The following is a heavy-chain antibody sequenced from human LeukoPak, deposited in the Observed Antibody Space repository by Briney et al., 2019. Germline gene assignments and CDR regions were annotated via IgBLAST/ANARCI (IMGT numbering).Heavy chain of an antibody. CDR1: GFSVSTFA. V-gene: IGHV3-30*04. CDR3: ARDRVDGTMVRSVIGYSFGMDV. Sequence: GGSLRLSCAASGFSVSTFALHWVRQAPGKGLEWVGIISFDGRSQYYADSVKGRFTISRDNSKNTVYLQMNSLRADDTAVYSCARDRVDGTMVRSVIGYSFGMDVWGQGTTVTVSS. D-gene: IGHD3-10*01. J-gene: IGHJ6*02. CDR2: ISFDGRSQ.